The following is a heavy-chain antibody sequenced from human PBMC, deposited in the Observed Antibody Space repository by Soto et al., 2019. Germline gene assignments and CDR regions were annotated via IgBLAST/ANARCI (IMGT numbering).Heavy chain of an antibody. J-gene: IGHJ4*02. CDR1: GFTVSSNY. Sequence: GGSLRLSCAASGFTVSSNYMSWVRQAPGKGLEWVSVIYSGGSTYYADSVKGRFTISRDNSKNTLYLQMNSLRAEDTAVYYCARAGYSSSWYYFDHWGQGTLVTVSS. D-gene: IGHD6-13*01. CDR2: IYSGGST. V-gene: IGHV3-66*02. CDR3: ARAGYSSSWYYFDH.